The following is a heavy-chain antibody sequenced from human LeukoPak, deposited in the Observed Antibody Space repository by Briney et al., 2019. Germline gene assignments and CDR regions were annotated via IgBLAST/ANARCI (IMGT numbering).Heavy chain of an antibody. CDR1: GFTFSNYG. Sequence: GGSLRLSCAASGFTFSNYGMHWVRQAPGKGLEWVAVIWYDGNNKYYGDSVKGRFTSSRDNSKNTLYLQMNSLRAEDTAVYYCARDRWSSTSYNDYWGQGTLVTVSS. V-gene: IGHV3-33*08. CDR2: IWYDGNNK. D-gene: IGHD2-2*01. CDR3: ARDRWSSTSYNDY. J-gene: IGHJ4*02.